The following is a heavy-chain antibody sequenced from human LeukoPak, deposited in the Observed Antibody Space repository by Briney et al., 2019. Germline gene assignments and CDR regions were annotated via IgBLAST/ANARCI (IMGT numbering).Heavy chain of an antibody. Sequence: TLSLTCTVSGGSISSGGYYWSWTRQHPGKGLEWIGYIYYSGSTYYNPSLKSRVTISVDTSKNQFSLKLSSVTAADTAVYYCAREGIAAAGSMDVWGQGTTVTVSS. V-gene: IGHV4-31*03. D-gene: IGHD6-13*01. CDR3: AREGIAAAGSMDV. CDR1: GGSISSGGYY. J-gene: IGHJ6*02. CDR2: IYYSGST.